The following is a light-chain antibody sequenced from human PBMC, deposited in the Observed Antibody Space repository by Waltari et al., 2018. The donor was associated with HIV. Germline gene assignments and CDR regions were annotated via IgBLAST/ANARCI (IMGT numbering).Light chain of an antibody. CDR1: SSNVGSNT. V-gene: IGLV1-44*01. CDR2: INN. CDR3: AAWDDTLHGYV. Sequence: QSVLTQPPSASGTPGQRVTVSCSGSSSNVGSNTVNWYQPLPGTAPKLLIYINNGRPSGVPDRFSGSNSGTSASLAISGLQSEDEADYYCAAWDDTLHGYVFGTGTTVTVL. J-gene: IGLJ1*01.